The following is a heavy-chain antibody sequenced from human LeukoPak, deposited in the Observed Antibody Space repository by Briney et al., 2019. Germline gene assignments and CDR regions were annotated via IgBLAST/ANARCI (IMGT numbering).Heavy chain of an antibody. CDR1: GFTFSSYA. CDR2: ISSNGGST. D-gene: IGHD2-15*01. V-gene: IGHV3-64*01. J-gene: IGHJ6*03. CDR3: ARSQDRYYYYYMDV. Sequence: GGSLRLSCAASGFTFSSYAMHWVRQAPGKGLEYVSAISSNGGSTYYANSVKGRFTISRDNSKNTLYLQMSSLRAEDMAVYYCARSQDRYYYYYMDVWGKGTTVTVSS.